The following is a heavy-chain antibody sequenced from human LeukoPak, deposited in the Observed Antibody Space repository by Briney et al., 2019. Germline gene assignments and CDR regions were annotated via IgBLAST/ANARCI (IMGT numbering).Heavy chain of an antibody. CDR3: ARNPNAWFDP. Sequence: DSVKGRFTISRDNAKNTLYLQMNSLRAEDTAVYYCARNPNAWFDPWGQGTLVTVSS. V-gene: IGHV3-74*01. J-gene: IGHJ5*02.